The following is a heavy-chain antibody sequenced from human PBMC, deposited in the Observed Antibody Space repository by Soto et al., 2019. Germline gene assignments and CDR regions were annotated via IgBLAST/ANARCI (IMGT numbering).Heavy chain of an antibody. D-gene: IGHD1-26*01. Sequence: SVKVSCKASGGTFSSYTISWVRQAPGQGLEWMGRIIPILGIADYAQKFQGRVTITADKSTSTAYMELSSLRSEDTAVYYCARDRGDYYMDVWGKGTTVTVSS. CDR1: GGTFSSYT. J-gene: IGHJ6*03. V-gene: IGHV1-69*04. CDR3: ARDRGDYYMDV. CDR2: IIPILGIA.